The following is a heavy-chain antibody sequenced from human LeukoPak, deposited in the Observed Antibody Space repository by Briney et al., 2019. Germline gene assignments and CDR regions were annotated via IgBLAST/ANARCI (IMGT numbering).Heavy chain of an antibody. CDR3: ASASEPGAFDI. CDR2: IYWNDDK. Sequence: SGPTLVNPTQTLTLTCTFSGFSLSTSGVGVGWIRQPPGKALEWLALIYWNDDKRYSPSLKSRLTIAKDTSKNQVVLTMTNMDPVDTATYYCASASEPGAFDIWGQGTMVTVSS. J-gene: IGHJ3*02. V-gene: IGHV2-5*01. CDR1: GFSLSTSGVG. D-gene: IGHD1-14*01.